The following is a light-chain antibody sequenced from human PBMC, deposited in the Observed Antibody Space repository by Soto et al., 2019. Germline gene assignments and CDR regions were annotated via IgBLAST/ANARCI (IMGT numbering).Light chain of an antibody. V-gene: IGLV2-23*01. Sequence: QSALTQAASVSGSPGQAITISCTRRSSDMPVSWFQHHPGKAPKLIIYENTGRPSGVSSRFSGSRSGDTASLTITGLQAEDEADYYCCADAGLMFGGGTKLTDL. CDR3: CADAGLM. CDR1: SSDMP. J-gene: IGLJ3*02. CDR2: ENT.